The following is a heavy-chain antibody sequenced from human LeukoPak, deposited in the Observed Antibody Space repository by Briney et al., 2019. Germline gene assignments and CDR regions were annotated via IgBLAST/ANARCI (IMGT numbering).Heavy chain of an antibody. CDR3: AKMVRGVTNWFDP. V-gene: IGHV3-23*01. J-gene: IGHJ5*02. Sequence: GGSLRLSCAASGFTVSSNYMSWVRQAPGKGLEWVSGISESDGTSYYADSVKGRFTISRDNSQNTLYLQMNSLRVEDTAIYYCAKMVRGVTNWFDPWGQGTLVTVSS. D-gene: IGHD3-10*01. CDR2: ISESDGTS. CDR1: GFTVSSNY.